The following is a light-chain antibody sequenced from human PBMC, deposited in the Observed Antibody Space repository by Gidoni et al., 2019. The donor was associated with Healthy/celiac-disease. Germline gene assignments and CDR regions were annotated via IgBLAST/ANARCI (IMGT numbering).Light chain of an antibody. CDR3: QQSYSTPLT. Sequence: LHLTQSPSSLSASVGDRVTITCRASQSISSYLNWYQQKPGKAPKLLIYAASSLQSGVPSRFSGSGSGTDFTLTISSLQPEDVATYYCQQSYSTPLTFGGXTKVEIK. J-gene: IGKJ4*01. V-gene: IGKV1-39*01. CDR1: QSISSY. CDR2: AAS.